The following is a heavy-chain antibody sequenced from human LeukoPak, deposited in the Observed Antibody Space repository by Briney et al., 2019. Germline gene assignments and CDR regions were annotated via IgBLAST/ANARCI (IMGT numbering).Heavy chain of an antibody. Sequence: SETLSLTCTVSGGSISSYYWSWIRQPPGKGLEWIGYIYYSGSTNYNPSLKSRDTISVDTSKNQFSLKLSSVTAADTAVYYCARLVEPGYFDYWGQGTLVTVSS. CDR1: GGSISSYY. J-gene: IGHJ4*02. D-gene: IGHD1-14*01. CDR3: ARLVEPGYFDY. V-gene: IGHV4-59*08. CDR2: IYYSGST.